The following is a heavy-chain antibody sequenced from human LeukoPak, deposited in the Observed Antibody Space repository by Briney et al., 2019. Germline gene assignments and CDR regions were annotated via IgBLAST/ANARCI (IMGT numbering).Heavy chain of an antibody. V-gene: IGHV3-64*01. Sequence: GGSLRLSCAVSGFTFSSYAMHWVRQAPGKGLEYVSAISSNGDTTYYASSVKGRFTISRDNSGSTLYLQMGSLRAEDMAVYYCAGDGVWGQGTLVTVSS. J-gene: IGHJ4*02. CDR2: ISSNGDTT. CDR1: GFTFSSYA. CDR3: AGDGV.